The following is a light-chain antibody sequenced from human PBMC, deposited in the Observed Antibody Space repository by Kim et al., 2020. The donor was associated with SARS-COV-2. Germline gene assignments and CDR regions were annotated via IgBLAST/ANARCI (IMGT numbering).Light chain of an antibody. CDR1: QSVSSSY. CDR3: QQYGSSPYT. CDR2: GAS. V-gene: IGKV3-20*01. Sequence: EIVLAQSPGTLSLSPGERATLSCRASQSVSSSYLAWYQQKPGQAPRLLIYGASSRATGIPDRFSGSGSGTDFTLNISRLEPEDFAVYYCQQYGSSPYTFGQGTKLEI. J-gene: IGKJ2*01.